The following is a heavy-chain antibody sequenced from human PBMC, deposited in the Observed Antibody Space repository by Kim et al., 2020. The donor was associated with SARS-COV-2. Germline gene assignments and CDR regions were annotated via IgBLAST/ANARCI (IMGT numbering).Heavy chain of an antibody. Sequence: STNYNPSLKSRVTISVDTSKNQFSLKLSSVTAADTAVYYCAGSWYYYFDYWGQGTLVTVSS. V-gene: IGHV4-59*01. D-gene: IGHD6-13*01. CDR2: ST. J-gene: IGHJ4*02. CDR3: AGSWYYYFDY.